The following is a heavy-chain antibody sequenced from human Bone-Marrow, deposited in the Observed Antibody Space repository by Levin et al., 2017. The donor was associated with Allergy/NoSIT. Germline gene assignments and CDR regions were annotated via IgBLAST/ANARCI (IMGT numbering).Heavy chain of an antibody. J-gene: IGHJ4*02. Sequence: PGESLKISCAASGFTFSNYWMNWVRQAPGKGPEWVANIKQDGNEKYYLDSVKGRFTISRDNTQNSLYLQMNSLRAEDTAVYYCAREMTTIATYDSWGQGTLVSVSS. CDR1: GFTFSNYW. V-gene: IGHV3-7*01. CDR2: IKQDGNEK. D-gene: IGHD4-11*01. CDR3: AREMTTIATYDS.